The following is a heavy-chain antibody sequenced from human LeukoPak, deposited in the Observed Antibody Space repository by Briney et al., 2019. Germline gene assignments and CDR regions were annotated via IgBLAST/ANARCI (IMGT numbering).Heavy chain of an antibody. D-gene: IGHD3-22*01. V-gene: IGHV3-9*01. Sequence: GGSLRLSCAASGFTFDDYPVHWVRQAPGKGLEWVSGISWNSGNIGYADSVKGRFTISRDNAKNSLYLQMSSLRAEDTALYYCARSSGYYLADFDYWGQGTLVTVSS. CDR2: ISWNSGNI. CDR1: GFTFDDYP. J-gene: IGHJ4*02. CDR3: ARSSGYYLADFDY.